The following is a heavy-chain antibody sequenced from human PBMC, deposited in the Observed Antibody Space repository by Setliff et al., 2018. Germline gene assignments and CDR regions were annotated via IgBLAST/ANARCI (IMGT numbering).Heavy chain of an antibody. V-gene: IGHV4-31*03. Sequence: PSETLSLTCTVSGGSMIGGHYYWSWIRQLPGKGLEWIAYIYYSGNTYHNPSLKSRVTISVDTSKNQFSLKINSVTAADTAVYYCARGHCSSGECPNYFDPWGQGTQVTV. CDR3: ARGHCSSGECPNYFDP. D-gene: IGHD2-15*01. J-gene: IGHJ5*02. CDR1: GGSMIGGHYY. CDR2: IYYSGNT.